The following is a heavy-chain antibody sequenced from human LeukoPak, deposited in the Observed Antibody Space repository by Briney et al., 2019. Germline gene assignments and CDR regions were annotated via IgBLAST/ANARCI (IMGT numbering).Heavy chain of an antibody. CDR1: GYSISSGYY. V-gene: IGHV4-38-2*02. J-gene: IGHJ5*02. CDR3: ARDRFVNRFDP. Sequence: SETLSLTCAVSGYSISSGYYWGWIRQPPGKGLEWIGSIYHSGSTYYNPSLKSRVTISVDTSKNQFSLKLSSVTAADTAVYYCARDRFVNRFDPWGQGTLVTVSS. CDR2: IYHSGST.